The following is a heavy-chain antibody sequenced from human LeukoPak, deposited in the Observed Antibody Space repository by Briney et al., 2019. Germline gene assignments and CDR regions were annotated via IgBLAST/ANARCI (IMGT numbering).Heavy chain of an antibody. CDR2: IYPGDSDT. CDR3: ARQYNWNDGGEDAFDI. CDR1: GYSFTSYW. J-gene: IGHJ3*02. D-gene: IGHD1-1*01. V-gene: IGHV5-51*01. Sequence: GESLKISCKGSGYSFTSYWIGWVRQMPGKGLEWMGIIYPGDSDTRYSPSFQGQVTISADKSISTAYLQWSSLKAPDTAMYYCARQYNWNDGGEDAFDIWGQGTMVTVSS.